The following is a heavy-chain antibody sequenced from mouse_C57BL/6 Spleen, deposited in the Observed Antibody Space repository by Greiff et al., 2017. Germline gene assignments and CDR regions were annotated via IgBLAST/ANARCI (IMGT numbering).Heavy chain of an antibody. Sequence: EVHLVESGGGLVKPGGSLKLSCAASGFTFSDYGMHWVRQAPEKGLEWVAYISSGSSTIYYADTVKGRFTISRDNAKNTLFLQMTSLRSEDTAMYYCASPNYYGSSPFAYWGQGTLVTVSA. J-gene: IGHJ3*01. CDR2: ISSGSSTI. V-gene: IGHV5-17*01. CDR3: ASPNYYGSSPFAY. D-gene: IGHD1-1*01. CDR1: GFTFSDYG.